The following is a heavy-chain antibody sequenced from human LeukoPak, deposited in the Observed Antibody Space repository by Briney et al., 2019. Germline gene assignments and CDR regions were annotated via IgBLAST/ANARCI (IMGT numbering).Heavy chain of an antibody. Sequence: SETLSLTCTVSGGSLSSYYWSWIRQPPGQGLEWIGYLYYSGNTNYNPSLKSRVTISVDTSKNQFSLRVSSVTAADTAVYYCARHLNNCGDDCYIFDYWGQGTLVTVSS. CDR1: GGSLSSYY. J-gene: IGHJ4*02. D-gene: IGHD2-21*01. CDR2: LYYSGNT. CDR3: ARHLNNCGDDCYIFDY. V-gene: IGHV4-59*08.